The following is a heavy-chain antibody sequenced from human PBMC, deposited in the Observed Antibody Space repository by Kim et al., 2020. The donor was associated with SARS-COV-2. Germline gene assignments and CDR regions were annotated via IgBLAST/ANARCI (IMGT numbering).Heavy chain of an antibody. Sequence: SETLSLTCTVSGCSISSSSYYWGWIRQPPGKGLEWIGSIYYSGSTYYNPSLKSRVTISVDTSKNQFSLKLSPVTAAETAVYYGARPGSSTIVVVPAACLYWGQGTLVTVSS. V-gene: IGHV4-39*01. CDR1: GCSISSSSYY. CDR3: ARPGSSTIVVVPAACLY. D-gene: IGHD2-2*01. CDR2: IYYSGST. J-gene: IGHJ4*02.